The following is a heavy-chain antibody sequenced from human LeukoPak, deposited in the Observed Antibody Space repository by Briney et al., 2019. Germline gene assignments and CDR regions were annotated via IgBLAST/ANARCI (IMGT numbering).Heavy chain of an antibody. CDR2: INPNSGGT. Sequence: ASVKVSSKASGYTFTYYYMHWVRQAPGQGLEWMGWINPNSGGTNYEEKFQGRVTMTRDTSISTAYMELSRLRSDDTAVYYCARDASPFDYWGQGTLVTVSS. CDR1: GYTFTYYY. V-gene: IGHV1-2*02. CDR3: ARDASPFDY. J-gene: IGHJ4*02.